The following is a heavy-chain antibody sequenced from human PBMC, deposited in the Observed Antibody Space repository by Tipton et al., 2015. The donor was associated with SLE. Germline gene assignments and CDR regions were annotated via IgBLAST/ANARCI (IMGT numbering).Heavy chain of an antibody. CDR2: IKQDGSEK. D-gene: IGHD1-26*01. V-gene: IGHV3-7*01. Sequence: SLRLSCAASGFTFSTYLMSWVRQAPGKGLACVANIKQDGSEKYYVDSVKGRFTISRDNSKSSVYLQMDSLRVEDTAVYFCVRYLDLWGQGTLVTVSS. CDR1: GFTFSTYL. J-gene: IGHJ5*02. CDR3: VRYLDL.